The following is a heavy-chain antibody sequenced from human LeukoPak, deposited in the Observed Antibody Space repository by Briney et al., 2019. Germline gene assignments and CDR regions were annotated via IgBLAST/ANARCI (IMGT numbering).Heavy chain of an antibody. CDR1: GFTFSGYW. D-gene: IGHD5-12*01. CDR3: TRDRNARATKEDRYDY. CDR2: IREDGSKR. J-gene: IGHJ4*02. V-gene: IGHV3-7*01. Sequence: GGSLRLSCVVSGFTFSGYWMTWVRQAPGKGLEWVANIREDGSKRNYVDSVKGRFIISRDNSRNSLYLQMNSLRPEDTAVYYCTRDRNARATKEDRYDYWGQGTLVTVSS.